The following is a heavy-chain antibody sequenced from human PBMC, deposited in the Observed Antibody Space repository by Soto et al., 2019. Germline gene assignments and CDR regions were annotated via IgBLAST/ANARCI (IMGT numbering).Heavy chain of an antibody. J-gene: IGHJ6*02. V-gene: IGHV4-39*01. Sequence: SETLSLTCTVSGGSISSSSYYWGWIRQPPGKGLEWIGSIYYIGSTYYNPSLKSRVTISVDTSKNQFSLKLSSVTAADTAVYYCARRLYYDSSGFEGGGMDVWGQGTAVT. CDR3: ARRLYYDSSGFEGGGMDV. CDR1: GGSISSSSYY. CDR2: IYYIGST. D-gene: IGHD3-22*01.